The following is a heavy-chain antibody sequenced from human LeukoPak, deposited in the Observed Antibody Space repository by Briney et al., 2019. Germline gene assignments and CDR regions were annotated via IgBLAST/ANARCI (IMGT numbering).Heavy chain of an antibody. CDR3: AKGWFFLPLFHY. J-gene: IGHJ4*02. CDR1: GFTFRSYT. CDR2: ISNDGDNT. Sequence: GGSLRLSCGGSGFTFRSYTMSWGRQAPGKGLEGGSGISNDGDNTYYADSVQGRFTISRDNSKNTVYLQMNSLRAEDTAIYYCAKGWFFLPLFHYWGQGTLVTVSS. D-gene: IGHD2-15*01. V-gene: IGHV3-23*01.